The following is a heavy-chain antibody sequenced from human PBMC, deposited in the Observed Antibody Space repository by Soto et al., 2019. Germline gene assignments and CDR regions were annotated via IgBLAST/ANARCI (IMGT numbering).Heavy chain of an antibody. Sequence: LRLSCAASGFTFSSYGMHWVRQAPGKGLEWVAVISYDGSNKYYADSVKGRFTISRDNSKNTLYLQMNSLRAEDTAVYYCAKEGGATMIVVVIGPLDYWGQGTLVTVSS. J-gene: IGHJ4*02. D-gene: IGHD3-22*01. CDR1: GFTFSSYG. V-gene: IGHV3-30*18. CDR2: ISYDGSNK. CDR3: AKEGGATMIVVVIGPLDY.